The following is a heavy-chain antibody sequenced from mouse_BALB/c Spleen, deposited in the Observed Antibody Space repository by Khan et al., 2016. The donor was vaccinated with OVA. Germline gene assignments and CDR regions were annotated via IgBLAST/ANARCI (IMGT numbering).Heavy chain of an antibody. D-gene: IGHD1-1*01. Sequence: EVELVESGGDLVKPGGSLKLSCAASGFTFSTYGMSWVRQTPDMRLEWVATISTGGHYTYYPDSVKGRFIISRDNANNTLYLQMSSLKSEDTAIYYCTRLAYYYNSEGFAYWGQGTLVTVSA. J-gene: IGHJ3*01. CDR3: TRLAYYYNSEGFAY. CDR1: GFTFSTYG. V-gene: IGHV5-6*01. CDR2: ISTGGHYT.